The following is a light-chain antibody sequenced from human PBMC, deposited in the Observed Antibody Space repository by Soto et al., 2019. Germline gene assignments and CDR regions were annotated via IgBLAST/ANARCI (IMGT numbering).Light chain of an antibody. J-gene: IGLJ1*01. Sequence: QSALTQPPSASGSPGQSVTISCTGTSSDVGGYNYVSWYQHHPGKAPKLIIYEVYKRPSGVPDRFSGSKSGNTAALTVSGLQDEDEADYYCSLYVGTNSYVFGTGTKVTVL. V-gene: IGLV2-8*01. CDR2: EVY. CDR1: SSDVGGYNY. CDR3: SLYVGTNSYV.